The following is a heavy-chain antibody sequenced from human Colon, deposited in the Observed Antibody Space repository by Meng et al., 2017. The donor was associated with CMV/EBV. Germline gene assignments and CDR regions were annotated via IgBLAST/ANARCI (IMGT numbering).Heavy chain of an antibody. J-gene: IGHJ4*02. Sequence: QGQLMQSGAGVKEPGASVKVSCKTSGYTFSDYYMHWVRQAPGQGLEWMGWIRSDGSATNYAQKFRGRVTMTRDASVSTAYMELSGLTSDDTAVYFCVRSSGWSLFDYWGPGALVTV. CDR1: GYTFSDYY. CDR3: VRSSGWSLFDY. D-gene: IGHD6-19*01. CDR2: IRSDGSAT. V-gene: IGHV1-2*02.